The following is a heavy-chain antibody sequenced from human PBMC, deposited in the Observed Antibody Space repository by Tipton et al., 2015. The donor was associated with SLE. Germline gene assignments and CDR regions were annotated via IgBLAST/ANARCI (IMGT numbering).Heavy chain of an antibody. D-gene: IGHD2-2*01. V-gene: IGHV4-39*07. CDR2: INHSGST. CDR1: GGSISSSSYY. Sequence: TLSLTCTVSGGSISSSSYYWGWIRQPPGKGLEWIGEINHSGSTNYNPSLKSRVTISVDTSKNQFSLKLSSVTAADTAVYYCAGRYCSSTSCQRIFDIWGQGTMVTVSS. J-gene: IGHJ3*02. CDR3: AGRYCSSTSCQRIFDI.